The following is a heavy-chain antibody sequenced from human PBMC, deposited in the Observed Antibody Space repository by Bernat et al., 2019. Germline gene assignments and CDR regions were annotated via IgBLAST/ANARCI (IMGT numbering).Heavy chain of an antibody. CDR2: IYYSGST. J-gene: IGHJ4*02. Sequence: QLQLQESGPGLVKPSETLSLTCTVSGGSISSSSYYWGWIRQPPGKGLEWIGSIYYSGSTYYNPSLKSRVTISVDTSKNQFSLKLSSVTAADTAVYYCARHSIGLAYCSGGSCYDYWGQGTLVTVSP. CDR1: GGSISSSSYY. D-gene: IGHD2-15*01. V-gene: IGHV4-39*01. CDR3: ARHSIGLAYCSGGSCYDY.